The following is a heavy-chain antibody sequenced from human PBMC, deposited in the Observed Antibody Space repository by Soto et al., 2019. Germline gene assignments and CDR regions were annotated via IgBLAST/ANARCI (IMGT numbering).Heavy chain of an antibody. D-gene: IGHD3-9*01. CDR1: GYSFTTYW. V-gene: IGHV5-51*01. CDR2: IYPGDSDT. Sequence: PGESLKISCKGSGYSFTTYWIGWVRQMPGKGLEWMGIIYPGDSDTRYSPSFQGQVTISADKSISTAYLQWSSLKASDTAMYYCARQSGILTGYTSSNWFDPWGQGTLVTVSS. CDR3: ARQSGILTGYTSSNWFDP. J-gene: IGHJ5*02.